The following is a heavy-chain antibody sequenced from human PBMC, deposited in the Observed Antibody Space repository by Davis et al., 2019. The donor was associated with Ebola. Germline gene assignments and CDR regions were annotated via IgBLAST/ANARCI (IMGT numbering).Heavy chain of an antibody. CDR2: ISWNSGAI. J-gene: IGHJ4*02. CDR1: GFNFDDYG. D-gene: IGHD3-22*01. V-gene: IGHV3-9*01. CDR3: ARVKVVTTRDFDY. Sequence: SLKISCIGSGFNFDDYGMHWVRQAPGKGLEWVSGISWNSGAIGYADSVKGRFTISRDNAKSSLFLQMNSLRAEDTALYYCARVKVVTTRDFDYWGQGTLVTVSS.